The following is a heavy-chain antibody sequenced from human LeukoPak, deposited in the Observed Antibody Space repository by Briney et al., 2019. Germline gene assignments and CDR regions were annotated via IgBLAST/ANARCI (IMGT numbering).Heavy chain of an antibody. V-gene: IGHV3-48*03. J-gene: IGHJ4*02. Sequence: GGSLRLSCAASGFTFSSHEMNWVRQAPGKGLEWVSYITISGSIIYYADSVKGRFTISRDNAKNSLYLQMNSLRAEDTAVYYCARDGDYGGNFGSFDYWGQGTLVTVSS. CDR3: ARDGDYGGNFGSFDY. CDR1: GFTFSSHE. D-gene: IGHD4-23*01. CDR2: ITISGSII.